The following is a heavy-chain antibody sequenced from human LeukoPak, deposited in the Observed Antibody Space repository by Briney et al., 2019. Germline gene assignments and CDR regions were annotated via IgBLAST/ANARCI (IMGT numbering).Heavy chain of an antibody. Sequence: GASVTVSCKASGYTFTNYYMHWVRQAPGQGLEWMGIINPSGGSTSYAQKFQGRVTMTRDTSTSTVYMELKSLRSEDTAVYYCARCEWLDGAGWFDPWGQGTLVTVSS. CDR1: GYTFTNYY. CDR2: INPSGGST. V-gene: IGHV1-46*01. J-gene: IGHJ5*02. D-gene: IGHD6-19*01. CDR3: ARCEWLDGAGWFDP.